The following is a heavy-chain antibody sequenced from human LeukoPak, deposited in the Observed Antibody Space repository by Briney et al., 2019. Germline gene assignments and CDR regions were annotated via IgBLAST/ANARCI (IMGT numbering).Heavy chain of an antibody. CDR2: IYYSGGT. D-gene: IGHD5-12*01. Sequence: PSETLSLTCTVSGGSISSSSYYWGWIRQPPGKGLEWIGSIYYSGGTYYNPSLKSRVTISVDTPKNQFSLKLSSVTAADTAVYYCARLRRGYSGYDYGYYYYMDVWGKGTTVTVSS. CDR3: ARLRRGYSGYDYGYYYYMDV. V-gene: IGHV4-39*01. J-gene: IGHJ6*03. CDR1: GGSISSSSYY.